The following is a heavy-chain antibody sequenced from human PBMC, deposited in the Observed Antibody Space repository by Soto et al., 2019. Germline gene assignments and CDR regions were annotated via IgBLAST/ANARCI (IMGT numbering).Heavy chain of an antibody. V-gene: IGHV1-18*01. CDR2: ISAHNGNT. CDR1: GYGFTTYG. CDR3: ARGRYGDY. D-gene: IGHD1-1*01. Sequence: QVHLVQSGAEVKKPGASAKVSCKGSGYGFTTYGITWVPQAPGQGLEWMAWISAHNGNTNYAQKLQGRVTVTRDTSTSTAYMELRSLRSDDTAVYYCARGRYGDYWGQGALVTVSS. J-gene: IGHJ4*02.